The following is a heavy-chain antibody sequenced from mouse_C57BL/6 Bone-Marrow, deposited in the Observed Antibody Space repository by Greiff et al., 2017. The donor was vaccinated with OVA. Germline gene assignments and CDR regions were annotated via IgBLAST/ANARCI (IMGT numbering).Heavy chain of an antibody. J-gene: IGHJ1*03. CDR2: ILPGSGST. Sequence: QVHLQQSGAELMKPGASVKLSCKATGYTFTGYWIEWVKQRPGHGLEWIGEILPGSGSTNYNEKFKGKATFTADTSSNTAYMQLSSLTTEDSAIYYCARRTPDYYGSSYDWYFDVWGTGTTVTVSS. V-gene: IGHV1-9*01. CDR3: ARRTPDYYGSSYDWYFDV. D-gene: IGHD1-1*01. CDR1: GYTFTGYW.